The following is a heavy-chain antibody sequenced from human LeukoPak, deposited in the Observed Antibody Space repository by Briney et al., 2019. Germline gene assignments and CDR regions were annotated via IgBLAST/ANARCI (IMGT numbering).Heavy chain of an antibody. V-gene: IGHV4-38-2*02. CDR3: ARDYYDSSGYYFFASDDAFDI. J-gene: IGHJ3*02. CDR1: GYSISSGYY. CDR2: IYHSGST. Sequence: SETLSLTCTVSGYSISSGYYWGWIRQPPGKGLEWIGSIYHSGSTYYNPSLKSRVTISVDTSKNQFSLKLSSVTAADTAVYYCARDYYDSSGYYFFASDDAFDIWGQGTMVTVSS. D-gene: IGHD3-22*01.